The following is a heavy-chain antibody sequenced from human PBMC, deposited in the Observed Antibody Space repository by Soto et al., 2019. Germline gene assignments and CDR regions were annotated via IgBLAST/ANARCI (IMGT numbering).Heavy chain of an antibody. CDR2: MYYTGST. V-gene: IGHV4-59*01. Sequence: SETLSLTCTVSGGSISNYYWSWVRQPPGKGLEWIGFMYYTGSTNYNSSLKSRVTMSLGTSKNQFSLQLSSVTAADTAVYYCARDSTIAAADYYYGMDVWGQGTTVTVSS. J-gene: IGHJ6*02. CDR1: GGSISNYY. D-gene: IGHD6-13*01. CDR3: ARDSTIAAADYYYGMDV.